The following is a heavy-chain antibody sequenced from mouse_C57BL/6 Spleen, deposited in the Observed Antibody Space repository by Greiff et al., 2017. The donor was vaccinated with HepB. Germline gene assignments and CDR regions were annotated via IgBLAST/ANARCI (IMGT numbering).Heavy chain of an antibody. J-gene: IGHJ3*01. CDR2: IYPGDGDT. Sequence: QVQLKESGPELVKPGASVKISCKASGYAFSSSWMNWVKQRPGKGLEWIGRIYPGDGDTNYNGKFKGKATLTADKSSSTAYMQLSSLTSEDSAVYFCARSGLHYGSSYDWFAYWGQGTLVTVSA. D-gene: IGHD1-1*01. CDR1: GYAFSSSW. CDR3: ARSGLHYGSSYDWFAY. V-gene: IGHV1-82*01.